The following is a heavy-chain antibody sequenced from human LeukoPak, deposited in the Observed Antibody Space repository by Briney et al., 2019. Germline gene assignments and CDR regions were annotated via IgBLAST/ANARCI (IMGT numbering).Heavy chain of an antibody. D-gene: IGHD1-26*01. CDR2: INPSGGST. J-gene: IGHJ3*02. V-gene: IGHV1-46*01. CDR3: ATGGRWELPRPYAFEI. CDR1: GYTFTGYY. Sequence: ASVKVSCKASGYTFTGYYMHWVRQAPGQGLEWMGIINPSGGSTSYAQKLQGRVTVSTDTSTSTAYMELRSLRSDDTAVYYCATGGRWELPRPYAFEIWGQGTMVTVSS.